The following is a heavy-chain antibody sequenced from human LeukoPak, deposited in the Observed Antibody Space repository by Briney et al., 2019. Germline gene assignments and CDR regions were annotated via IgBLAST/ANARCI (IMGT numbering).Heavy chain of an antibody. CDR3: ARAGYSYNTGYYFDY. J-gene: IGHJ4*02. CDR1: GESFSGYY. Sequence: SETLSPTCAVYGESFSGYYWSWIRQPPGKGLEWVGEINHSGSTNYNPPLKSRVTISVDTSKNQFSLKLSSVTAADAAVYYCARAGYSYNTGYYFDYWGQGALVTVSS. V-gene: IGHV4-34*01. D-gene: IGHD5-18*01. CDR2: INHSGST.